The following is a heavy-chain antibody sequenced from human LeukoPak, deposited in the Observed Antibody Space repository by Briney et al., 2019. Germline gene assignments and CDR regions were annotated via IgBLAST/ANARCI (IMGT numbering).Heavy chain of an antibody. CDR3: ARRYCSSTSCYTDY. CDR1: GGSISSYY. V-gene: IGHV4-59*01. D-gene: IGHD2-2*02. Sequence: SETLSLTCTVSGGSISSYYWSWIRQPPGKGLEWIGYIYYSGSTNYNPSLKSRVTISVDTSKNQFSLRLSSVTAADTAVYYCARRYCSSTSCYTDYWGQGTLVTVSS. CDR2: IYYSGST. J-gene: IGHJ4*02.